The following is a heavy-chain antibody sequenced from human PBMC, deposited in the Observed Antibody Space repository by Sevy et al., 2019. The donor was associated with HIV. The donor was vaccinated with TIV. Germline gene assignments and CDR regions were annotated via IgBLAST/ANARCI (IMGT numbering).Heavy chain of an antibody. CDR2: IHGGNGNT. CDR1: GFTFRTYI. D-gene: IGHD3-9*01. V-gene: IGHV1-3*01. J-gene: IGHJ5*02. Sequence: ASVKVSCKASGFTFRTYIMHWVRQAPGQRPEWMGWIHGGNGNTEYSQKFQGRVTITGDTSASTTYMEVSSLRSEDTAVYYCVRSREPAHYDILTGGWFDPWGQGTLVTVSS. CDR3: VRSREPAHYDILTGGWFDP.